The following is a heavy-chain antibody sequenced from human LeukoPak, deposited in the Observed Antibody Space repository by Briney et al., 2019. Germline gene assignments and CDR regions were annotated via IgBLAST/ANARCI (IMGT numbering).Heavy chain of an antibody. D-gene: IGHD6-19*01. CDR3: ASGPGIAVAGSTG. J-gene: IGHJ4*02. CDR2: INPDSGGT. Sequence: ASVKVSRKTSGYTFTGYYIHWVRQAPGQGLEWMGWINPDSGGTNYAQNFQGRVTMTRDTSISTAYMELSRLISDDTAVYYCASGPGIAVAGSTGWGQGTLVTVSS. CDR1: GYTFTGYY. V-gene: IGHV1-2*02.